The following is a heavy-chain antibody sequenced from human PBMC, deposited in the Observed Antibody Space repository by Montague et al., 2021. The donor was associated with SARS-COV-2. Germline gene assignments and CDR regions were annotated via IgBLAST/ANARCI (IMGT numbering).Heavy chain of an antibody. J-gene: IGHJ6*02. Sequence: SLRLSCAASGFILSTYGMHWVRQATGKGLEWVSAIGTRGDTYYPGSVKGRFTMSRENAENSLYLQMTSLRAGDTAVYYCARAPPYSSASWGYYGMDVWGQGTTVTVSS. CDR3: ARAPPYSSASWGYYGMDV. CDR2: IGTRGDT. CDR1: GFILSTYG. D-gene: IGHD6-6*01. V-gene: IGHV3-13*01.